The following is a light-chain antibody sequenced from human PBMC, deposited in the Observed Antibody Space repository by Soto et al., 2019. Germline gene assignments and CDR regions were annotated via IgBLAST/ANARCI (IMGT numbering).Light chain of an antibody. CDR2: KAS. Sequence: DIQITQSPSTLSASVGDRVTITCRASQSISTWLAWYQQKPGKAPKLLIYKASNLESGVPSRFSGSGSQTDFTLTISSLQPDDFATYYCQQYNSYSWTLGQGTKVDI. J-gene: IGKJ1*01. CDR1: QSISTW. V-gene: IGKV1-5*03. CDR3: QQYNSYSWT.